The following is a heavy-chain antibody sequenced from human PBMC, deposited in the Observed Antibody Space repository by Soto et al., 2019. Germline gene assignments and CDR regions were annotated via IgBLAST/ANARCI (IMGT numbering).Heavy chain of an antibody. Sequence: QVQLQESGPGLVKPSETLSLTCTVSGGSISSYYWSWIRQPPGKGLEWIGYIYYSGSTNYNPSLKSRVTISVDTSKNQFSLKLSSVPAADTAVYYCAREGPLGYCSGGSCPFDWWGQGTLVTVSS. V-gene: IGHV4-59*01. J-gene: IGHJ4*02. CDR3: AREGPLGYCSGGSCPFDW. CDR2: IYYSGST. D-gene: IGHD2-15*01. CDR1: GGSISSYY.